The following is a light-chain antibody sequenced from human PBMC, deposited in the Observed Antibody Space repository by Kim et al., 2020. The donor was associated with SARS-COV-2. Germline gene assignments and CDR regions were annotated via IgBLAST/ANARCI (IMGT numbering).Light chain of an antibody. CDR3: QQYNSWPRT. CDR2: GAS. CDR1: QSVNSN. J-gene: IGKJ1*01. V-gene: IGKV3-15*01. Sequence: EIVVTQSPGTLSVSAGERATLSCRASQSVNSNVAWYQQKPGQAPRLLISGASTRATGIPDRFSGSGSGTEFTLTISSLQSEDFAVYYCQQYNSWPRTFGQGTKVEI.